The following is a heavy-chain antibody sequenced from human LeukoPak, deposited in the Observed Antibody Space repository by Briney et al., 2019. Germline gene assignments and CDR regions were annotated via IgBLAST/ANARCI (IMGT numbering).Heavy chain of an antibody. J-gene: IGHJ4*02. CDR2: ISSSGSTI. Sequence: PGGSLRLSCAASGFTFSSYEMNWVRQAPGKGLEWVSYISSSGSTIYYADSVKGRFTISRDNAKNSLYLQMNSLRAEDTAVYYCAREIILSRIRDSGFDYWGQGTLVTVSS. CDR3: AREIILSRIRDSGFDY. CDR1: GFTFSSYE. V-gene: IGHV3-48*03. D-gene: IGHD2/OR15-2a*01.